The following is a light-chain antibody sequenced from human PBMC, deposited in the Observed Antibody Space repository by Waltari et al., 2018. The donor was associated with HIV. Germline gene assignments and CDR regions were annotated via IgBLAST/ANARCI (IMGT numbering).Light chain of an antibody. V-gene: IGLV1-47*01. CDR2: RNS. CDR1: SSHLGDTY. Sequence: QSALTQPPSTSGTPGQPVPLPCSGSSSHLGDTYVSWYQQLPGTAPKLLIYRNSQRPSGVRDRFSGSKSGTSASLAINDLRSEDEAEYHCAAWDDSLSGWVFGGGTNLTVL. J-gene: IGLJ3*02. CDR3: AAWDDSLSGWV.